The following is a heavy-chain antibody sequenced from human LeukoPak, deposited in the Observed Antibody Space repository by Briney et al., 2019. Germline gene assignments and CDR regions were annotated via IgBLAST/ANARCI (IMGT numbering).Heavy chain of an antibody. CDR2: LYISGST. CDR3: ATSAGYYYDSSGYFDY. V-gene: IGHV4-4*07. D-gene: IGHD3-22*01. J-gene: IGHJ4*02. Sequence: SETLSLTCSVSGGSISDSNWSWLRRPAGKGLEWIGRLYISGSTQDNPSLTSRVTISVDTSKNQFSLKLSSVTAADTAVYYCATSAGYYYDSSGYFDYWGQGTLVTVSS. CDR1: GGSISDSN.